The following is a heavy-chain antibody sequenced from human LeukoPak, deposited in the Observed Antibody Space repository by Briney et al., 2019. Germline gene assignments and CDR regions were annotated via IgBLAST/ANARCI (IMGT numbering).Heavy chain of an antibody. J-gene: IGHJ4*02. D-gene: IGHD5-18*01. V-gene: IGHV3-23*01. Sequence: GGSLRLSCEASGFTFGSHAMYWVRQAPGKGLEWVAGIFGSGGSPHYADSVKGRFTISRDNPRNTVYLQINSLRADDTAVYYCGKTTVGYSSGQKPAWPVDYWGQGTLVTVSS. CDR2: IFGSGGSP. CDR1: GFTFGSHA. CDR3: GKTTVGYSSGQKPAWPVDY.